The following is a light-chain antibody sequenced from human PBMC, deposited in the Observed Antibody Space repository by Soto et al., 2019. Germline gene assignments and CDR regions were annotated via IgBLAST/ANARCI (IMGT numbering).Light chain of an antibody. Sequence: IQLTQSPSSLSASVGDRVTITCRASQGIINYLAWYQQKPGKAPKLLIYGASTLQSGVPSRFGGSGSGTVSTLTLTSRQPEDFETYSCHNLFMSPPPFAPGTKWDTK. CDR2: GAS. CDR3: HNLFMSPPP. J-gene: IGKJ3*01. V-gene: IGKV1-9*01. CDR1: QGIINY.